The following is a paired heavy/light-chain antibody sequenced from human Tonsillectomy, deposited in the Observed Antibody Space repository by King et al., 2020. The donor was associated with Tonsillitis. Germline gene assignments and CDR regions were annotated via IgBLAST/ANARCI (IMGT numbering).Light chain of an antibody. V-gene: IGLV1-47*02. J-gene: IGLJ3*02. CDR3: AAWDDRVSGKWV. CDR2: SNY. CDR1: TSNVGRNL. Sequence: QSVLTQPPSASGTPGQRVTISCSGGTSNVGRNLVYWYQQLPGRAPKLLIFSNYERPSGVPDRFSGSKSGTSASLAISGLRSEDEADYYCAAWDDRVSGKWVFGGGTKLTVL.
Heavy chain of an antibody. CDR3: VVQGSGYYWGWFDP. CDR1: GASVSNPSYY. CDR2: IHNSGST. D-gene: IGHD3-22*01. V-gene: IGHV4-61*01. Sequence: QVQLQESGPGLVKPSETLSLTCTVSGASVSNPSYYWTWIRQPPGRGLEWIGNIHNSGSTNYNPSLKSRVTISSDTSKDHFSLKLNSVTAADTAVYYCVVQGSGYYWGWFDPWGQGTLVTVSS. J-gene: IGHJ5*02.